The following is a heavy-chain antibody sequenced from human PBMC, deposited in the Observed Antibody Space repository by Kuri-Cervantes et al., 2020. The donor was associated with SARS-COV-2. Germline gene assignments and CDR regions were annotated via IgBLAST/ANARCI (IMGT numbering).Heavy chain of an antibody. CDR3: AKDYEGSGSYSLDY. V-gene: IGHV3-30*01. CDR2: ISYDGSNK. CDR1: GFTFSSYA. Sequence: GGSLRLSCAASGFTFSSYAMHWVRQAPGKGLEWVAVISYDGSNKYYADSVKGRFTISRGNSKNTLYLQMNSLRAEDTAVFYCAKDYEGSGSYSLDYWGQGTLVTVSS. J-gene: IGHJ4*02. D-gene: IGHD3-10*01.